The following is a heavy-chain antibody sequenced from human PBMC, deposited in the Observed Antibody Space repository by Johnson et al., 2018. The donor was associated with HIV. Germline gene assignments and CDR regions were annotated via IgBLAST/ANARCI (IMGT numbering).Heavy chain of an antibody. J-gene: IGHJ3*02. D-gene: IGHD6-6*01. CDR1: GFTFSDYS. CDR3: ASPTRPNSSASVAFDI. V-gene: IGHV3-11*04. Sequence: QVQLVESGGGLVKPGGSLRLSCAASGFTFSDYSMRWIRQAPGKGLEWVSYISSSGSTIGYADYVKGRFTISRDNAKNSLYLQMNSLRAEDTAVYYCASPTRPNSSASVAFDIWGQGTMVTVSS. CDR2: ISSSGSTI.